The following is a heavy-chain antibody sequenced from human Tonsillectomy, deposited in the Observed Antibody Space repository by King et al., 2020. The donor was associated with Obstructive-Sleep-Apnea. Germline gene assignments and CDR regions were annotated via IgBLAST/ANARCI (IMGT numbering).Heavy chain of an antibody. CDR2: IYYSGSS. V-gene: IGHV4-39*07. J-gene: IGHJ4*02. CDR3: VRDLENVVVVTDTLF. Sequence: QLQESGPGLVKPSETLSLTCTVSGGSISSSSYYWGWIRQPPGKGLEWIGSIYYSGSSYYNPSLKSRVTISVDTSKNQFSLKLSSVTAADTAVYYCVRDLENVVVVTDTLFWGQGTLVTVSS. D-gene: IGHD2-21*02. CDR1: GGSISSSSYY.